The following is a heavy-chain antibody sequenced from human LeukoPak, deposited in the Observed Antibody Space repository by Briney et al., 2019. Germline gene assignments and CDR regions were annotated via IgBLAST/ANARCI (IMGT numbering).Heavy chain of an antibody. CDR3: ARQSFWDIVATIPYVFDY. J-gene: IGHJ4*02. CDR2: IYYSGST. V-gene: IGHV4-39*01. CDR1: GGSISSSSYY. D-gene: IGHD5-12*01. Sequence: SETLSLTCTVSGGSISSSSYYWGWIRQPSGKGLEWIGSIYYSGSTYYNPSLKSRVTISVDTSKNQFSLKLSSVTAADTAVYYCARQSFWDIVATIPYVFDYWGQGTLVTVSS.